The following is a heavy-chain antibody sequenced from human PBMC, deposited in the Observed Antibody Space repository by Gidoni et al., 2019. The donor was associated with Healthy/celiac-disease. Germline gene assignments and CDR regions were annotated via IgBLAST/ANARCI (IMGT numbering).Heavy chain of an antibody. Sequence: QVQLVESGGGVVQPGRSLSLSCAASGFTFSSYGMHWVRQAPGKGLEWVAVIWYDGSNKYYADSVKGRFTISRDNSKNTLYLQMNSLRAEDTAVYYCARDIYGYTQYYYYGMDVWGQGTTVTVSS. D-gene: IGHD5-12*01. CDR1: GFTFSSYG. V-gene: IGHV3-33*01. J-gene: IGHJ6*02. CDR3: ARDIYGYTQYYYYGMDV. CDR2: IWYDGSNK.